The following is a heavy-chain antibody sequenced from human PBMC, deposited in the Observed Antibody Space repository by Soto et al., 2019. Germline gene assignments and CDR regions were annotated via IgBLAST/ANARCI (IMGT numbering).Heavy chain of an antibody. V-gene: IGHV3-23*01. D-gene: IGHD2-21*02. CDR2: SSDRRTGNT. CDR1: RFTFSRYT. J-gene: IGHJ4*02. CDR3: TTWLTAHFDY. Sequence: LXLSCAASRFTFSRYTLNWVRRAPGKGLEWVATSSDRRTGNTHYSDSVRGRFTLSRDYSRNILFLQMDSLRADDTALYYCTTWLTAHFDYWGRGTQVTVSS.